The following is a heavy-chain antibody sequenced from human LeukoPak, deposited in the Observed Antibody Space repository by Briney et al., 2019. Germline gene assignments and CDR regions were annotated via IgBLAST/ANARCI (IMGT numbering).Heavy chain of an antibody. V-gene: IGHV3-23*01. J-gene: IGHJ4*02. CDR2: ISGSGGST. CDR1: GFTFSSYA. Sequence: GGSLRLSCAASGFTFSSYAMSWVRQAPGKGLEWVSAISGSGGSTYHADSVKGRFTISRDNSKNMVYLQINSLRAEDTAVYYCARGTPGYNYVRGQGTLVTVSS. D-gene: IGHD5-18*01. CDR3: ARGTPGYNYV.